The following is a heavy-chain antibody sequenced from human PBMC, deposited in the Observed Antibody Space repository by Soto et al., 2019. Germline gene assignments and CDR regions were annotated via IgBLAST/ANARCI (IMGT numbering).Heavy chain of an antibody. CDR3: ARAGIVVVPAAMGDYYYMDV. CDR2: IYYSGST. J-gene: IGHJ6*03. CDR1: GGSISSYY. D-gene: IGHD2-2*01. Sequence: SETLSLTCTVSGGSISSYYWSWIRQPPGKGLEWIGYIYYSGSTNYNPSLKSRVTISVDTSKNQFSLKLSSVTAADTAVYYCARAGIVVVPAAMGDYYYMDVWGKGTTVTVSS. V-gene: IGHV4-59*01.